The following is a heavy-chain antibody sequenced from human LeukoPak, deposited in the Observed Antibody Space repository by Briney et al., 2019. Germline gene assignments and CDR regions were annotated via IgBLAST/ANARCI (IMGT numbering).Heavy chain of an antibody. V-gene: IGHV3-23*01. CDR3: ANQASTYYYGSGSYYFDY. Sequence: GGSLRLSCAASGFTFSSYAMSWVRQAPRKGREWVSAISGSGGSTYYADSVKGRFTISRDNSKNTLYLQMNSLRAEDTAVYYCANQASTYYYGSGSYYFDYWGQGTLVTVSS. CDR1: GFTFSSYA. CDR2: ISGSGGST. D-gene: IGHD3-10*01. J-gene: IGHJ4*02.